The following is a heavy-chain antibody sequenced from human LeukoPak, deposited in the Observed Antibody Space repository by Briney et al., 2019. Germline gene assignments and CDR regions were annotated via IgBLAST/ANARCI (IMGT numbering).Heavy chain of an antibody. CDR1: GGSLRSSSYY. CDR2: MYYSGST. J-gene: IGHJ4*02. Sequence: SETLSLTCSVSGGSLRSSSYYWGWIRQPPGKGLEWIGSMYYSGSTYYNSSLKSRVTISGHTSKNQFSLNLSSVTAADTAVYYCAGTMESGSFSIFDKWGQGTLVTVSS. D-gene: IGHD1-26*01. CDR3: AGTMESGSFSIFDK. V-gene: IGHV4-39*07.